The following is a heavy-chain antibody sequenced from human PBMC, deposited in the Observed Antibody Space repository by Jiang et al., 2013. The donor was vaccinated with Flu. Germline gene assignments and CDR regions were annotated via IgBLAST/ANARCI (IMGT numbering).Heavy chain of an antibody. CDR1: GGSISSYY. J-gene: IGHJ4*02. V-gene: IGHV4-59*01. Sequence: GSGLVKPSETLSLTCTVSGGSISSYYWSWIRQPPGKGLEWIGYIYYSGSTNYNPSLKSRVTISVDTSKNQFSLKLSSVTAADTAVYYCARGYYFDYWGQGTLVTVSS. CDR3: ARGYYFDY. CDR2: IYYSGST.